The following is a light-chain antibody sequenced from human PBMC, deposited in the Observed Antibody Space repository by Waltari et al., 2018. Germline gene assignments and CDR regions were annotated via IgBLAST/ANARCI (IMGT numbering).Light chain of an antibody. CDR2: HTS. CDR1: QGVGKY. V-gene: IGKV3-20*01. CDR3: QKYDFLPAT. Sequence: ELVLTPSPGTLSLSPGESAPLSCRASQGVGKYLAWYQQRPGQAPRLLLYHTSIRATGIPDRFSGSGYGTDFSLTISRLEPEDFAVYFCQKYDFLPATFGQGTTVEIK. J-gene: IGKJ1*01.